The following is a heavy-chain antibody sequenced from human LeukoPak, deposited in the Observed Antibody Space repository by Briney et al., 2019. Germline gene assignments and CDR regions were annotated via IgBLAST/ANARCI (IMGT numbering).Heavy chain of an antibody. D-gene: IGHD4-11*01. CDR3: ARPQRYSNYALDY. V-gene: IGHV3-48*02. J-gene: IGHJ4*02. CDR1: GFTFSSYP. Sequence: GGSLRLSCAASGFTFSSYPLNWVRQAPGKGLEWVSYISSSSSTIYYTDSVNGRLTISRDNARNSLYLQMNNVRDEDTAVYYCARPQRYSNYALDYWGQGTLVTVSS. CDR2: ISSSSSTI.